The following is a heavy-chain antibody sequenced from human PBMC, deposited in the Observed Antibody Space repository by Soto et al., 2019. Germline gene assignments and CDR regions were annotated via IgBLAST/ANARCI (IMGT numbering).Heavy chain of an antibody. D-gene: IGHD3-22*01. CDR3: AKDMYYYDSSGYYYAFDI. CDR1: GFIFSSYT. Sequence: GGSLRLSCVASGFIFSSYTMHWVRQAPGKGLEWVAVISYDGSNKYYADSVKGRFTISRDNSKNTLYLQMNSLRAEDTAVYYCAKDMYYYDSSGYYYAFDIWGQGTMVTVSS. J-gene: IGHJ3*02. CDR2: ISYDGSNK. V-gene: IGHV3-30*18.